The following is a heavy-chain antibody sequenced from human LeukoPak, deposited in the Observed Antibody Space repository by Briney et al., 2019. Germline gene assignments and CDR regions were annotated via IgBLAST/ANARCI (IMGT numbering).Heavy chain of an antibody. Sequence: PGGSLTLSCAVSGFTLTIFAMHWVRQAPGKGLEWVALIRHDEANHYYADSVQGRFSISRDTSKNTLYLQMNNLRVEDTAVYYCAKEYTPSSRLGEFASWGQGTLVTVSS. CDR2: IRHDEANH. J-gene: IGHJ4*02. CDR3: AKEYTPSSRLGEFAS. CDR1: GFTLTIFA. V-gene: IGHV3-30*02. D-gene: IGHD6-6*01.